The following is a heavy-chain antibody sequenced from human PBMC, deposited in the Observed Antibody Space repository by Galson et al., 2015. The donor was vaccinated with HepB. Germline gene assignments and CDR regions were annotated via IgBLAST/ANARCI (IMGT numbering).Heavy chain of an antibody. V-gene: IGHV3-7*01. Sequence: SLRLSCAASGFTFSSYWMSWVRQAPGKGLEWVANIKQDGSETYYVDSVKGRFTISRDNAKNSLYLQMNSLRAEDTAVYYCARDLLYSSSWYGETCCYYGMDVWGQGTPVTVSS. CDR2: IKQDGSET. D-gene: IGHD6-13*01. CDR3: ARDLLYSSSWYGETCCYYGMDV. J-gene: IGHJ6*02. CDR1: GFTFSSYW.